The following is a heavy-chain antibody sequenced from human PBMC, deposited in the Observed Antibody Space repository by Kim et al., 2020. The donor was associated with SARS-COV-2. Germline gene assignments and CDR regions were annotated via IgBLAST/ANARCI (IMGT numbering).Heavy chain of an antibody. CDR2: INHSGST. Sequence: SETLSLTCAVYGGSFSGYYWSWIRQPPGKGLEWIGEINHSGSTNYNPSLKSRVTISVDTSKNQFSLKLSSVTAADTAVYYCARGPYDYIWGSYRGVEYF. J-gene: IGHJ1*01. V-gene: IGHV4-34*01. D-gene: IGHD3-16*02. CDR1: GGSFSGYY. CDR3: ARGPYDYIWGSYRGVEYF.